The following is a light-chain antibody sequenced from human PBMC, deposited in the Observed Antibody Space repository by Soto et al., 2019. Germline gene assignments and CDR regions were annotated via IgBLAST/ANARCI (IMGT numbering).Light chain of an antibody. CDR2: AAS. J-gene: IGKJ2*01. Sequence: DIAMTQSPGSLSASVGDRVTITCRASQSIASNLKWYQQKPAKAPQLLIYAASSLQSGVPSGFTGSGSGTDVTLTISSLLPEEFATYFCQQSYSTPPTFGLGTKLDIK. CDR3: QQSYSTPPT. CDR1: QSIASN. V-gene: IGKV1-39*01.